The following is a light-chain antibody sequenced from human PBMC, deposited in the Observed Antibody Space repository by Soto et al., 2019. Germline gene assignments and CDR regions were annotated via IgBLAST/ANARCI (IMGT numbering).Light chain of an antibody. CDR1: QSVSSSS. CDR2: GAS. V-gene: IGKV3-20*01. J-gene: IGKJ4*01. CDR3: QRYGSSRF. Sequence: EMVLTKSPGTLSLSPGERATLSCRASQSVSSSSLAWYQHKPGQAPRLLIYGASSMATDIPDRCSGSGSGTACTLTISRLAPEDFAVYSCQRYGSSRFFGGGTKVEI.